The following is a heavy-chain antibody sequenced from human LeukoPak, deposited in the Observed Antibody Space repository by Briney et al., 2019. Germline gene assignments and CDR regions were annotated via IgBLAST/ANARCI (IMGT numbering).Heavy chain of an antibody. CDR2: ISGSGGST. V-gene: IGHV3-23*01. J-gene: IGHJ4*02. CDR1: GFTFSSYA. D-gene: IGHD3-10*01. Sequence: PGGSLRLSCAASGFTFSSYAMSWVRQAPGKGLEWVSAISGSGGSTYYAGSVKGRFTISRDNPKNTLYLQMNSLRAEDTAVYYCATPGEAMVRGVATYWGQGTLVTVSS. CDR3: ATPGEAMVRGVATY.